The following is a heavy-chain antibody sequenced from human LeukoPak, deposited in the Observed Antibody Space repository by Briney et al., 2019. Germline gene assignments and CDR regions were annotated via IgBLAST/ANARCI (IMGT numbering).Heavy chain of an antibody. CDR2: ISGSGGSI. D-gene: IGHD4-23*01. Sequence: PGGSLRLSCAASGFTFSSYAMSWVRQAPGKGLEWVSTISGSGGSIYYADSVKGRFTISRDNSKNTLYLQMNSLRAEDTAVYYCARDTDGGNSLVDYWGQGTLVTVSS. J-gene: IGHJ4*02. V-gene: IGHV3-23*01. CDR3: ARDTDGGNSLVDY. CDR1: GFTFSSYA.